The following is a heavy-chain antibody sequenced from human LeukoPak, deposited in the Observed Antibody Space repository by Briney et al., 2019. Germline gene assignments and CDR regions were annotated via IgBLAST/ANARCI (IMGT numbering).Heavy chain of an antibody. Sequence: SVKVSCKASGGTFSSYTISWVRQAPGQGLEWMGRIIAIIGIANYAQKIQGRVTITADKSTSTAYMELSILEPEDTAVDNTARSYPPLQFLEWVSPGAYYYYMDVWGKGTTVTVSS. CDR3: ARSYPPLQFLEWVSPGAYYYYMDV. D-gene: IGHD3-3*01. V-gene: IGHV1-69*02. CDR2: IIAIIGIA. J-gene: IGHJ6*03. CDR1: GGTFSSYT.